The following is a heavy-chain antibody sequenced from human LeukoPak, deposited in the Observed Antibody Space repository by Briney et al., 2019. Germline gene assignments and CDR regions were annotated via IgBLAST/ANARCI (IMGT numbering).Heavy chain of an antibody. CDR1: GGTFSSYA. CDR3: ARDHHYYDSSGYYYYFDY. J-gene: IGHJ4*02. V-gene: IGHV1-69*13. Sequence: SVKVSFKASGGTFSSYAISWVRQAPGQGLEWMGGIIPIFGTANYAQKFQGRVTIAADESTSTAYMELSSLRSEDTAVYYCARDHHYYDSSGYYYYFDYWGQGTLVTVSS. D-gene: IGHD3-22*01. CDR2: IIPIFGTA.